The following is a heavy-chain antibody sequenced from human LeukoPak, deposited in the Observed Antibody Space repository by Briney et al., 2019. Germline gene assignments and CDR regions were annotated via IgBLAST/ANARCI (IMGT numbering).Heavy chain of an antibody. CDR3: AKDDSGTFDHFDY. CDR2: INFSGAHT. CDR1: GFTFNTYA. D-gene: IGHD1-26*01. J-gene: IGHJ4*02. Sequence: GGSLRLSCAASGFTFNTYAMSWVRQAPGKGLEWVAGINFSGAHTYYADSVKGRSTISRDNSKNTLSLQINSLRAEDTAVYYCAKDDSGTFDHFDYWGQGTLVTDSS. V-gene: IGHV3-23*01.